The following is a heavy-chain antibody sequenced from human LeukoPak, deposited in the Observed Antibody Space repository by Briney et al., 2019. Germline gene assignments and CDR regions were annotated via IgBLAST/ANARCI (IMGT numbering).Heavy chain of an antibody. V-gene: IGHV1-69*13. CDR1: GYTFTGYY. J-gene: IGHJ3*02. Sequence: SVKVSCKASGYTFTGYYMHWVRQAPGQGLEWMGGIIPIFGTANYAQKFQGRVTITADESTSTAYMELSSLRSEDTAVYYCARVEMATITAFDIWGQGTMVTVSS. CDR2: IIPIFGTA. D-gene: IGHD5-24*01. CDR3: ARVEMATITAFDI.